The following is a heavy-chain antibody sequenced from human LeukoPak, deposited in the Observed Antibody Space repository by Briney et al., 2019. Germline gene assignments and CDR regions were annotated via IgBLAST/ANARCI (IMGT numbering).Heavy chain of an antibody. Sequence: PSETLSLTCTVSGGSISSYYWSWIRQPPGKGLEWIGYIYYSGSTNYNPSLKSRVTISVDTSKNQFSLKLSSVTAADTAVYYCARGQTSSSSCHFDYWGQGTLVTVSS. CDR3: ARGQTSSSSCHFDY. CDR2: IYYSGST. CDR1: GGSISSYY. V-gene: IGHV4-59*01. D-gene: IGHD6-13*01. J-gene: IGHJ4*02.